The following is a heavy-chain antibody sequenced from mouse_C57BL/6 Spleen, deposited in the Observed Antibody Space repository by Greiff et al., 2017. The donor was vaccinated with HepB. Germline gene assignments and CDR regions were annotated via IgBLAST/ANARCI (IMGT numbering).Heavy chain of an antibody. CDR3: TRETATMVTTWTVTWFAY. Sequence: DQLQQSGAELVRPGASVTLSCKASGYTFTDYEMHWVKQTPVHGLEWIGAIDPETGGTAYNQKFKGKAILTADKSSSTAYMELRSLTSEDSAVYYCTRETATMVTTWTVTWFAYWGQGTLVTVSA. D-gene: IGHD2-2*01. V-gene: IGHV1-15*01. CDR2: IDPETGGT. J-gene: IGHJ3*01. CDR1: GYTFTDYE.